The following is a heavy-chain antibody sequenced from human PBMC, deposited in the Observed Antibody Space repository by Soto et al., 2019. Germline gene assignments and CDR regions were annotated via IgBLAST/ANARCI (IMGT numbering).Heavy chain of an antibody. V-gene: IGHV1-69*06. D-gene: IGHD5-18*01. CDR2: IIPSYDRT. CDR3: AGGEGETAMENV. Sequence: QVLLLQSGSEVKKAGSSVKVSCKASGDAFKSYAIHWVRQAPGQGLEYMGRIIPSYDRTKYAQKFQGRLTLTADMYTSTVYMELSSLRSEDTAVYYCAGGEGETAMENVWGQGTTVTVSS. CDR1: GDAFKSYA. J-gene: IGHJ6*02.